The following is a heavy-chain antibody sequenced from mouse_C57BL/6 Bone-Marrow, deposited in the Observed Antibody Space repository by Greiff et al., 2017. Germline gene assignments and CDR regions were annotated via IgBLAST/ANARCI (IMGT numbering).Heavy chain of an antibody. Sequence: QVQLKQSGAELVMPGASVKLSCKASGYTFTSYWMHWVKQRPGQGLEWIGEIDPSDSYTNYNQKFKGKSTLTVDKSSSTAYMQLSSLTSEDSAVYYCARENYGSSYLWYFDVWGTGTTVTVSS. CDR3: ARENYGSSYLWYFDV. V-gene: IGHV1-69*01. J-gene: IGHJ1*03. CDR2: IDPSDSYT. D-gene: IGHD1-1*01. CDR1: GYTFTSYW.